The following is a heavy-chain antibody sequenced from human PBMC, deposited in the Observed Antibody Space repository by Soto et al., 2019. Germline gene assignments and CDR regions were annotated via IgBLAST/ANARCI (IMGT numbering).Heavy chain of an antibody. CDR2: ISSSGSYL. CDR1: GFTFSTHA. D-gene: IGHD1-1*01. J-gene: IGHJ4*02. Sequence: EVQLVESRGGRVEPGGSLRLSCAASGFTFSTHAMVWVRQAPGKGLEWVSSISSSGSYLYYADSVEGRFTISRDDARNSVHLQMNSLRVEDTAVYYCARDGNYHEFWGQGTLVTVSS. V-gene: IGHV3-21*01. CDR3: ARDGNYHEF.